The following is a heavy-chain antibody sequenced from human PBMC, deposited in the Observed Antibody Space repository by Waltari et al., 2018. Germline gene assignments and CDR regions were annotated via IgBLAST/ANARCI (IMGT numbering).Heavy chain of an antibody. CDR2: INPNSGGT. V-gene: IGHV1-2*06. D-gene: IGHD3-9*01. Sequence: QVQLVQSGAEVKTPGSSVKVSCKASGYTFTGYYMHWVRKAPGQGVEWMGLINPNSGGTNYAQKFQGRVTMTRYTSISTAYMELSRLRSDDTAVYYCARDPHYDILTGPRGLYYYYYGMDVWGQGTTVTVSS. CDR1: GYTFTGYY. CDR3: ARDPHYDILTGPRGLYYYYYGMDV. J-gene: IGHJ6*02.